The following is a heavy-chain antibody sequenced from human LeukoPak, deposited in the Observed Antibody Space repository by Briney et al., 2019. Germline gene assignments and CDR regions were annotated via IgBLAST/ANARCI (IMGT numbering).Heavy chain of an antibody. CDR2: IVGSGVTT. V-gene: IGHV3-23*01. Sequence: PGGSLRLSCVASGFTFSNYGMNWVRQAPGKGLEWVSGIVGSGVTTYYADSVKGRFTISRDNSKSTLYLQLNSLRAEDTAIYYCAHFSGITSHFDYWGQGTLVTVSS. CDR1: GFTFSNYG. J-gene: IGHJ4*02. CDR3: AHFSGITSHFDY. D-gene: IGHD3-16*01.